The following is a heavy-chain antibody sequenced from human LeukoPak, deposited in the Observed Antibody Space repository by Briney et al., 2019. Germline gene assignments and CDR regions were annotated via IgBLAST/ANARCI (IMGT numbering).Heavy chain of an antibody. CDR1: GYTFGSFG. V-gene: IGHV1-18*01. J-gene: IGHJ4*02. CDR2: IDTYHADT. CDR3: ARDGGYSYGSFDY. D-gene: IGHD5-18*01. Sequence: GASVKVSCKTSGYTFGSFGITWVRRAPGQGLEWMGWIDTYHADTKSAQKFQGRLTMTTDTSTSTASLELRSLTSDDTAVYCCARDGGYSYGSFDYWGQGTLVTVSS.